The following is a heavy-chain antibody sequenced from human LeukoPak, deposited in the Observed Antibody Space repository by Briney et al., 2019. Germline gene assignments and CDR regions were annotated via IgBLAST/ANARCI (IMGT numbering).Heavy chain of an antibody. Sequence: PSQTLSLTCTVSGGSISSDDYYWSWIRQPPGEDLEWIGYIYNSGSTYYNPSLKSRVTISVDTSKNQFSLRLSSVTAADTAVYYCARTPSGGIWDFDSWGQGTLVTVSS. V-gene: IGHV4-30-4*01. CDR3: ARTPSGGIWDFDS. CDR1: GGSISSDDYY. D-gene: IGHD2-15*01. CDR2: IYNSGST. J-gene: IGHJ4*02.